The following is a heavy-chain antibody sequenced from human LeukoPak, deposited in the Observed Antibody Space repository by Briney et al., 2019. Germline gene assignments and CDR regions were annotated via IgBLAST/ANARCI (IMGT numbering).Heavy chain of an antibody. J-gene: IGHJ4*02. V-gene: IGHV1-3*04. CDR3: ARAAVAAAPLPHFDY. CDR2: INTGNGNT. D-gene: IGHD2-2*01. CDR1: GYTFTSHS. Sequence: ASVKVSCKASGYTFTSHSIHWVRQAPGQSLDWMGWINTGNGNTKYSQSFQNSVTFTMDKSATTAYMELSSLRSEDTAVYYCARAAVAAAPLPHFDYWGQGTLVTVSS.